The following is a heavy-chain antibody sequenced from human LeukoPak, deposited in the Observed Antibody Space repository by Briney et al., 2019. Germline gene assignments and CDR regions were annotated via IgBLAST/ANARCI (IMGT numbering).Heavy chain of an antibody. V-gene: IGHV1-2*02. D-gene: IGHD3-22*01. Sequence: ASVTVSCKASGYSFSVYYIHWVRQAPGQGLEWMGWINPNSGSTNYAQKFQGTVTMTRDTSTSTAYMELSRLRSDDTAVYYCARDQNYFDTTAYYGMDCWGQGTLVTVSS. J-gene: IGHJ4*02. CDR3: ARDQNYFDTTAYYGMDC. CDR1: GYSFSVYY. CDR2: INPNSGST.